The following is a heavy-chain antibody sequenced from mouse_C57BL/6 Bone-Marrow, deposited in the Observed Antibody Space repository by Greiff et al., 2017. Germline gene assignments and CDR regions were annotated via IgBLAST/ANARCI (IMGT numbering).Heavy chain of an antibody. J-gene: IGHJ1*03. D-gene: IGHD2-3*01. Sequence: EVQLVESGTVLARPGASVKMSCKTSGYTFTSYWMHWVKQRPGQGLEWIGAIYPGNSDTSYNQKFKGKAKLTAVTSTSTAYMELSSLTNEESAVYYCTRGLLGSWYFDVWGTGTTVTVTS. V-gene: IGHV1-5*01. CDR3: TRGLLGSWYFDV. CDR1: GYTFTSYW. CDR2: IYPGNSDT.